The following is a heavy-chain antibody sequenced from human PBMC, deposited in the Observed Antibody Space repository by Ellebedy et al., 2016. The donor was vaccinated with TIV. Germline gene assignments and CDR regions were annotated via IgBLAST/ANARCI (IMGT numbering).Heavy chain of an antibody. CDR2: ISTSSSTF. V-gene: IGHV3-21*06. Sequence: GGSLRLSCVASGFTFSHYNMNWVRQAPGEGLEWVSYISTSSSTFYYADSVKGRFTISRDNAKNSVYLQMNSLRAEDTAVYYCARDSEVVGFGELHYWGQGTLVTVSS. D-gene: IGHD3-10*01. CDR1: GFTFSHYN. J-gene: IGHJ4*02. CDR3: ARDSEVVGFGELHY.